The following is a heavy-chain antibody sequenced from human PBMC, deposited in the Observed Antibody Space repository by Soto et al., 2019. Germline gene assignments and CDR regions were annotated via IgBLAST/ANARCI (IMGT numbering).Heavy chain of an antibody. CDR1: GFTFSSYA. CDR3: ARANWKEDIVGDV. CDR2: ISSNGGST. V-gene: IGHV3-64*01. J-gene: IGHJ6*02. D-gene: IGHD2-15*01. Sequence: HPGGSLRLSCAASGFTFSSYAMHWVRQAPGKGLEYVSAISSNGGSTYYANSVKGRFTISRDNSKNKLYLQMGSLRAEDMAVYYCARANWKEDIVGDVWGQGTTVTVSS.